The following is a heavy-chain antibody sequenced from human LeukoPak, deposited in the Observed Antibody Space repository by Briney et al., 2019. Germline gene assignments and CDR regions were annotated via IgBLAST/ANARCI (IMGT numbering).Heavy chain of an antibody. D-gene: IGHD4-17*01. Sequence: GASVKVSCKAAGYSFTNYAIQWVRQAPGQRLEWMGWINAGNGKTKYSQKFQGRVTITRDTSATTAYMELSGLRSGDTAVYYCARAIWTSTLTTYYLDYWGQGTLVTVSS. CDR1: GYSFTNYA. J-gene: IGHJ4*02. V-gene: IGHV1-3*01. CDR3: ARAIWTSTLTTYYLDY. CDR2: INAGNGKT.